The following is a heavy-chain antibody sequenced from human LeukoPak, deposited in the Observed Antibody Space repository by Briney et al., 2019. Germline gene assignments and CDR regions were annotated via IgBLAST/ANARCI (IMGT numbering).Heavy chain of an antibody. CDR2: IFYSGST. D-gene: IGHD3-22*01. Sequence: SETLSLTCTVSGGSISSYYWSWIRQPPGKGLEWIGYIFYSGSTNYNPSLKSRVTISVDTSKNQFSLKLSSVTAADTAVYYCARVGYDSSGYYYQFDYWGQGILVTASS. CDR3: ARVGYDSSGYYYQFDY. J-gene: IGHJ4*02. CDR1: GGSISSYY. V-gene: IGHV4-59*01.